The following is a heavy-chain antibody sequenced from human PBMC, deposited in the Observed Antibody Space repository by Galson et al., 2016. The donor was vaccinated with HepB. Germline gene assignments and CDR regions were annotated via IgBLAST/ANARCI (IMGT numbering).Heavy chain of an antibody. Sequence: SLRLSCAGSGFTFSTYWMHWVRQAPGKGLVWVARIKNDGSFTTYADSVKGRFTVSRDNAKNTLYLAMNSLRVEDKAVYYCSRSDYFDPWGQGTLVTVSS. J-gene: IGHJ5*02. D-gene: IGHD4-11*01. CDR2: IKNDGSFT. V-gene: IGHV3-74*01. CDR1: GFTFSTYW. CDR3: SRSDYFDP.